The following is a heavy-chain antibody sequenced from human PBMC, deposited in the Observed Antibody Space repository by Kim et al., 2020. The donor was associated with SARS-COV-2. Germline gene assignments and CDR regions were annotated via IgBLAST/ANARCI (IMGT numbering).Heavy chain of an antibody. CDR1: GYSFTKYW. CDR3: ARDRMYGSGSWVGGDV. CDR2: IYPGDSDT. V-gene: IGHV5-51*01. J-gene: IGHJ6*02. D-gene: IGHD3-10*01. Sequence: GESLKISCKGSGYSFTKYWIGWVRQMPGKGLEWMGIIYPGDSDTRYSPSFQGQVTISVDKSISTAYLQWRSLKASDTAMYYCARDRMYGSGSWVGGDVWGQGTTVTVSS.